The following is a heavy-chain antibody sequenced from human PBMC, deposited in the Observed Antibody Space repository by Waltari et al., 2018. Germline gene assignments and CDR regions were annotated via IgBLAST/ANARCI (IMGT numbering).Heavy chain of an antibody. Sequence: QVQLQESGPGLVKPSETLSLICSVSGGSISTHFWGWIRQPPGKTLEWIGNIYSSGSTTYNPSLTRRVTISLDMAKNQFSLKLRSVSAADTAVYYCARASYGSGSSWFDPWGQGNLVTVSS. D-gene: IGHD3-10*01. CDR3: ARASYGSGSSWFDP. V-gene: IGHV4-59*11. J-gene: IGHJ5*02. CDR1: GGSISTHF. CDR2: IYSSGST.